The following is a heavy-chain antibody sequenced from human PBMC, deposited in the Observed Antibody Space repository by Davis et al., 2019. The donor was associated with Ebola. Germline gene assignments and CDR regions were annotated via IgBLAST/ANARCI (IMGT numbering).Heavy chain of an antibody. V-gene: IGHV1-18*01. CDR2: ISAYNGNT. CDR1: GYTFTSYG. D-gene: IGHD6-6*01. CDR3: ARQLGGGGLDY. Sequence: ASVKVSCKASGYTFTSYGISWVRQAPGQGLEWMGWISAYNGNTNYAQKLQGRVTMTTDTSTSTASMELSSLRSEDTAVYYCARQLGGGGLDYWGQGTLVTVSS. J-gene: IGHJ4*02.